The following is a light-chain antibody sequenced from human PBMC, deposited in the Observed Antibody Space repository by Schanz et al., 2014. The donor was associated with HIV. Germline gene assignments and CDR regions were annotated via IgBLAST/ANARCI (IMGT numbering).Light chain of an antibody. CDR3: QQYGSSPGT. Sequence: EIVMTQSPATLSVSPGERATLSCRASQSVSSNLAWYQQKPGQAPRLLIYGASNRATGIPDKFSGSGSGTDFTLTISRLEREDFALYYCQQYGSSPGTFGQGTKLEIK. CDR1: QSVSSN. V-gene: IGKV3-20*01. J-gene: IGKJ2*01. CDR2: GAS.